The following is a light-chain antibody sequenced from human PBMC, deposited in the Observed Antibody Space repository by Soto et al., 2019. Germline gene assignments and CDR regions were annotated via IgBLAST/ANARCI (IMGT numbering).Light chain of an antibody. CDR3: QSYDSSLSGAL. V-gene: IGLV1-40*01. Sequence: QAVVTQPPSVSGAPGQRVTISCTGSRSNIGAGFDVHWYQQLPGTAPKLLMYANSNRPSGVPDRFSGSKSGTSASLAITGLQAEDEADYYCQSYDSSLSGALFGGGTKLTVL. CDR2: ANS. J-gene: IGLJ2*01. CDR1: RSNIGAGFD.